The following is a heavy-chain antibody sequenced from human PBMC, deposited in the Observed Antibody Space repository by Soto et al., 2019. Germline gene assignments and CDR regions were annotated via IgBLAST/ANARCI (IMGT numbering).Heavy chain of an antibody. J-gene: IGHJ4*01. CDR3: ARGHGIYVRFDS. V-gene: IGHV4-59*02. D-gene: IGHD3-10*02. Sequence: QVHLQESGPGRVKPSETLSLTCSVSGGSVYDFYWNWLRQTPGKGLEWIGNIYNNGRTNYNPSLKNRVTISIDTSKNQFSLHLSSVTTADTAMYFCARGHGIYVRFDSWGHCTLVSVSS. CDR1: GGSVYDFY. CDR2: IYNNGRT.